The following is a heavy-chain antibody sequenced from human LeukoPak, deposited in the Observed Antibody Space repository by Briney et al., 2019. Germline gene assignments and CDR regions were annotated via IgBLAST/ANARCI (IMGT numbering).Heavy chain of an antibody. Sequence: GGSLRLSCEASGFTFNTYSMNWARQAPGKGLEWVSVIYSGGSTYYADSVKGRFTISRDNSKNTLYLQMNSLRAEDTAVYYCARELRSITMVPMGVWFDPWGQGTLVTVSS. CDR1: GFTFNTYS. V-gene: IGHV3-66*01. CDR2: IYSGGST. D-gene: IGHD3-10*01. J-gene: IGHJ5*02. CDR3: ARELRSITMVPMGVWFDP.